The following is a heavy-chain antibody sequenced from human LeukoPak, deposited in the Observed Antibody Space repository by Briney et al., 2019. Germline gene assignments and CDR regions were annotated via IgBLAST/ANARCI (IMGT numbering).Heavy chain of an antibody. Sequence: GSSVKVSCKASGGTFSSYAISWVRQAPGQGLEWMGRIIPIFGTANYAQKFQGRVTITTDESTSTAYMELSSLRSEDTAVYYCATYCSSTSCSPGAEDWGQGTLVTVSS. D-gene: IGHD2-2*01. CDR1: GGTFSSYA. CDR3: ATYCSSTSCSPGAED. CDR2: IIPIFGTA. J-gene: IGHJ4*02. V-gene: IGHV1-69*05.